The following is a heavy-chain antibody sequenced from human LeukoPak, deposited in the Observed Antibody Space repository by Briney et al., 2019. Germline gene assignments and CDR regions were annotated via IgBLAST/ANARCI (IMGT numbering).Heavy chain of an antibody. CDR1: GFSFSSNA. D-gene: IGHD3-16*01. Sequence: GGSLRLSCEASGFSFSSNAMSWVRQAPGKGLEYVSGVSASGSITYYPDPVKGRFTISRDNSKSTVFLQVNSLRVEDTAVYYCARRGPYYFDFWGQGTLVTVSS. V-gene: IGHV3-23*01. J-gene: IGHJ4*02. CDR2: VSASGSIT. CDR3: ARRGPYYFDF.